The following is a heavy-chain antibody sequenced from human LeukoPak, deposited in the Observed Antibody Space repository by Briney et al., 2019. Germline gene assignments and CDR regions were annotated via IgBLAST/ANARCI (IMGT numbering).Heavy chain of an antibody. CDR1: GFTFSSYD. CDR3: ARGITMVRGVIGYYGMDV. D-gene: IGHD3-10*01. V-gene: IGHV3-13*01. J-gene: IGHJ6*02. Sequence: GGSLRLSCAASGFTFSSYDMHWVRQATGKGLEWVSAIGTAGDTYYPGSVKGRFTISRENAKNSLYLQMNSLRAGDTAVYYCARGITMVRGVIGYYGMDVWGQGTTVTVSS. CDR2: IGTAGDT.